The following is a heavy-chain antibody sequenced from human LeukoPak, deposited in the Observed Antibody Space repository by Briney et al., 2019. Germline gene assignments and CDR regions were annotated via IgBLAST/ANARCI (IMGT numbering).Heavy chain of an antibody. Sequence: AASVKVSCKTSGYTFTKYAVIWLRQAPGQGLEYMGWINTNTGSPTYAPGFTGRFVFSLDTSVSTTFLQISSLKAEDTAVYYCARGNYYESSGYSLFDYWGQGTLVTVSP. CDR3: ARGNYYESSGYSLFDY. D-gene: IGHD3-22*01. CDR1: GYTFTKYA. J-gene: IGHJ4*02. V-gene: IGHV7-4-1*02. CDR2: INTNTGSP.